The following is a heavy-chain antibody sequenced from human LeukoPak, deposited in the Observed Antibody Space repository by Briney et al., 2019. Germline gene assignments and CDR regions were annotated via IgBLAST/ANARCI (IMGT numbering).Heavy chain of an antibody. V-gene: IGHV3-23*01. J-gene: IGHJ4*02. CDR1: GFTFSSYA. CDR3: AKIGGYSYGYPSDY. D-gene: IGHD5-18*01. Sequence: GGSLRLSCAAPGFTFSSYAMSWVRQAPGKGLEWVSAISGSGGSTYYADSVKGRFTISRDKSKNTLYLQMNSLRAEDTAVYYCAKIGGYSYGYPSDYWGQGTLVTVSS. CDR2: ISGSGGST.